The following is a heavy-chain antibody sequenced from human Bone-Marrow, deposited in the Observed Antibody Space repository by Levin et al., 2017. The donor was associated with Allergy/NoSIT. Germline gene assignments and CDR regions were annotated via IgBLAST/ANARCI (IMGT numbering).Heavy chain of an antibody. CDR1: GFNFSSHE. D-gene: IGHD3-22*01. J-gene: IGHJ2*01. CDR3: ARDYYDSSGYYAAWYFDL. Sequence: LSLTCAASGFNFSSHEMNWVRQAPGKGLEWVSYSSRGGTTIYYADSVKGRFTISRDNAKNSLYLQMNSLRAEDTAIYYCARDYYDSSGYYAAWYFDLWGRGTLVTVSS. V-gene: IGHV3-48*03. CDR2: SSRGGTTI.